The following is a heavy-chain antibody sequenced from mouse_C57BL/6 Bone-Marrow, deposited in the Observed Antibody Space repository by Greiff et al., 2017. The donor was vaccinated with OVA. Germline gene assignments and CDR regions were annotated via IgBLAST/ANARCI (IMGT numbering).Heavy chain of an antibody. V-gene: IGHV1-74*01. D-gene: IGHD2-4*01. CDR1: GYTFTSYW. CDR2: IHPSDSDT. J-gene: IGHJ3*01. CDR3: AIQLRRRAY. Sequence: QVQLQQPGAELVKPGASVKVSCKASGYTFTSYWMHWVKQRPGQGLEWIRQIHPSDSDTNYNQKFKGQAPLTVAQSSSTAYMQLSSLTSEDSAVYYCAIQLRRRAYWGQGTLVTVSA.